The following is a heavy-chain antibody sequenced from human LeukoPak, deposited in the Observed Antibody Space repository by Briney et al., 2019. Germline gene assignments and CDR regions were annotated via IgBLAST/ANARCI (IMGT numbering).Heavy chain of an antibody. Sequence: PSETLSLTCTVSGGSISSSSYYWGWIRQPPGKGLEWIGSIYYSGSTYYNPSLKSRVTISVDTPKNQFSLKLSSVTAADTAVYYCARHGYDFWSGVRAFDIWGQGTMVTVSS. J-gene: IGHJ3*02. CDR2: IYYSGST. CDR1: GGSISSSSYY. D-gene: IGHD3-3*01. CDR3: ARHGYDFWSGVRAFDI. V-gene: IGHV4-39*01.